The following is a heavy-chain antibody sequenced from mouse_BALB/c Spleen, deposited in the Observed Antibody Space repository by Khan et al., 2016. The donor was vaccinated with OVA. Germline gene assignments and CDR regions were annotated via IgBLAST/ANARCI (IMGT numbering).Heavy chain of an antibody. CDR2: INPDNDDT. J-gene: IGHJ1*01. CDR3: SRGLFDV. Sequence: IQLVQSGPELVKPGASVKMSCKASGYTFTDYYMKWMKQSHGMSLEWIGDINPDNDDTFYNQKFKDKVTLTVDKSSSTAYMQLKCLTSEDSAGYYCSRGLFDVWGAGTTVTVSS. CDR1: GYTFTDYY. V-gene: IGHV1-19*01.